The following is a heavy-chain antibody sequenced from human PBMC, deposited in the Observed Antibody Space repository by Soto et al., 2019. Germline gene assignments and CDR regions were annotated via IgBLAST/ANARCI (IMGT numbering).Heavy chain of an antibody. J-gene: IGHJ3*02. Sequence: QLQLQESGPGLVKPSETLSLTCTVSGGSISSSSYYWGWIRQPPGKGLEWIGSIYYSGSTYYNPSLKSRVPISVDTSRNQFSLKLSSVTAADTAVYYCAKDRTYYDFWSGYYTQLGFDIWGQGTMVTVSS. V-gene: IGHV4-39*02. CDR3: AKDRTYYDFWSGYYTQLGFDI. D-gene: IGHD3-3*01. CDR1: GGSISSSSYY. CDR2: IYYSGST.